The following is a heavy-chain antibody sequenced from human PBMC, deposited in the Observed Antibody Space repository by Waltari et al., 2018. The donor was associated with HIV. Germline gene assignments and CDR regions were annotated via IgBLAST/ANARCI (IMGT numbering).Heavy chain of an antibody. CDR1: GFTFSSYG. CDR3: ARDRDSSGYYLDY. Sequence: QVQLVESGGGVVQPGRSLRLSCAASGFTFSSYGVHLVRQAPGKGLEWVAVIWYDGSNKYYADSVKGRFTISRDNSKNTLYLQMNSLRAEDTAVYYCARDRDSSGYYLDYWGQGTLVTVSS. V-gene: IGHV3-33*01. CDR2: IWYDGSNK. D-gene: IGHD3-22*01. J-gene: IGHJ4*02.